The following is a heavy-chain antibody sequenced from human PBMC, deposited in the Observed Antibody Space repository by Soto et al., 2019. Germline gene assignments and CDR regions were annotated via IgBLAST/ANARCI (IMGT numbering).Heavy chain of an antibody. CDR1: GYTFTRYY. CDR3: ARAHCGGDCYSGVDY. V-gene: IGHV1-2*04. Sequence: GASVKVSCKASGYTFTRYYMHWVRQAPGQGLEWMGWINPNSGGTNYAQKFQGWVTMTRDTSISTAYMELSRLRSDDTAVYYCARAHCGGDCYSGVDYWGQGTLVTVSS. D-gene: IGHD2-21*02. J-gene: IGHJ4*02. CDR2: INPNSGGT.